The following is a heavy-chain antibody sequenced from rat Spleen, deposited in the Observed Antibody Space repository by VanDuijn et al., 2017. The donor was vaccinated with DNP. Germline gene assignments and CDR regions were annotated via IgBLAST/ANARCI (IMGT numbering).Heavy chain of an antibody. CDR2: ITSAGST. V-gene: IGHV3-3*01. CDR3: ARWKIGPHYFDY. J-gene: IGHJ2*01. D-gene: IGHD1-5*01. Sequence: EVQLQESGPGLVKPSQSLSLPCSVTGYSITSSYRWNWIGKFLGNKLKWMGNITSAGSTNYNPSLKSRISITRDTSKNQFFLQVNSVSTEDTATYYCARWKIGPHYFDYWGQGVMVTVSS. CDR1: GYSITSSYR.